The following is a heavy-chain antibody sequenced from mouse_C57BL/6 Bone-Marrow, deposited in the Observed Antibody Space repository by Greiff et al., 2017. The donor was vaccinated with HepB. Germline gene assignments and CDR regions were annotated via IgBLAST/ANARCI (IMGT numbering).Heavy chain of an antibody. CDR2: IRSKSNNYAT. D-gene: IGHD2-3*01. CDR1: GFSFNTYA. Sequence: EVKLVESGGGLVQPKGSLKLSCAASGFSFNTYAMNWVRQAPGKGLEWVARIRSKSNNYATYYADSVKDRFTISRDDSESMLYLQMNNLKTEDTAMYYCVRQGDGYYVAYWGQGTLVTVSA. V-gene: IGHV10-1*01. CDR3: VRQGDGYYVAY. J-gene: IGHJ3*01.